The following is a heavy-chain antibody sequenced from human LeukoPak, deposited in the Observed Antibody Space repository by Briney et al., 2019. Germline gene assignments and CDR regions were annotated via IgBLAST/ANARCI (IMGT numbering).Heavy chain of an antibody. CDR3: ASYGQVLLPFES. J-gene: IGHJ4*02. D-gene: IGHD2-8*02. V-gene: IGHV3-23*01. Sequence: GGSLRLSCAASGFTFSTFSMIWVRQPPGKGLEWVSSIFPSGGEIHYADSMRGRFTISRDNSKSTRLLQMTSLRSEDTAIYYCASYGQVLLPFESWGQGTLVTVSS. CDR1: GFTFSTFS. CDR2: IFPSGGEI.